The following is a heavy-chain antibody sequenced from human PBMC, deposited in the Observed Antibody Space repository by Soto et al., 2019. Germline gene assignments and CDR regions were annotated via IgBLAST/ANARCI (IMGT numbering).Heavy chain of an antibody. V-gene: IGHV3-23*01. CDR1: GFSFTSYV. CDR2: ITGSGGDT. D-gene: IGHD6-13*01. CDR3: AKGSANSRPCYFDS. Sequence: EVQLLESGGGLVQPGGSLRVSCAASGFSFTSYVMSWVRQAPGKGLEWVSAITGSGGDTYHADSVKGRFTISRDNTKNTLYLQMNSLRAEDTAVYYCAKGSANSRPCYFDSWGRGTLVTVSS. J-gene: IGHJ4*02.